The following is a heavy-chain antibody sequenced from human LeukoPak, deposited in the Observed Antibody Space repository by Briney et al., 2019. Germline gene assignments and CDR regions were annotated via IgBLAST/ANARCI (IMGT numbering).Heavy chain of an antibody. CDR3: ARGSSSWGFDY. J-gene: IGHJ4*02. V-gene: IGHV4-59*06. CDR1: GGSISSYY. Sequence: SETLSLTCTVSGGSISSYYWSWIRQPPGKGLEWIGYIYYSGSTYYNPSLKSRVTISVDTSKNQFSLKLSSVTAADTAVYYCARGSSSWGFDYWGQGTLVTVSS. D-gene: IGHD6-13*01. CDR2: IYYSGST.